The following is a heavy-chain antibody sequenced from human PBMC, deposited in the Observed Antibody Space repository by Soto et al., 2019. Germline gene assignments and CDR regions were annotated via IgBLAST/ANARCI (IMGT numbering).Heavy chain of an antibody. CDR3: ATVPHDYGDYNWFDP. CDR2: ISGSGSGGST. J-gene: IGHJ5*02. D-gene: IGHD4-17*01. CDR1: GSTFSTYA. V-gene: IGHV3-23*01. Sequence: EVQLLESGGGLVQPGASLRLSCAASGSTFSTYAMGWVRQAPGKGLEWVSTISGSGSGGSTYYADSVKGRFTISRDYSKNMLYLQMNNLRAEDTAVYYCATVPHDYGDYNWFDPWGQGTLVTVSS.